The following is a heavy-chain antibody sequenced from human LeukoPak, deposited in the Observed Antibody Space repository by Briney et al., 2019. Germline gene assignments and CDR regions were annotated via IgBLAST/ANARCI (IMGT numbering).Heavy chain of an antibody. V-gene: IGHV3-30*02. J-gene: IGHJ4*02. Sequence: PGGSLRLSCAASGFTFSSYGMHWVRQAPGKGLEWVAFIRYDGSNKYYADSVKGRFTISRDNSKNTLYLQMNSLRAEDTAVYYCANDRGRYCSGGSCYTTHYFDYWGQGTLVTVSS. D-gene: IGHD2-15*01. CDR3: ANDRGRYCSGGSCYTTHYFDY. CDR1: GFTFSSYG. CDR2: IRYDGSNK.